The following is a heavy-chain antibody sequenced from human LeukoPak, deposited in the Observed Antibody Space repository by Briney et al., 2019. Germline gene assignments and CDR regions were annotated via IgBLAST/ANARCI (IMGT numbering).Heavy chain of an antibody. J-gene: IGHJ6*03. CDR3: ASTSFPWFGEYYYYYYYMDV. D-gene: IGHD3-10*01. V-gene: IGHV4-39*07. CDR1: GGSISSSSYY. CDR2: IYYSGST. Sequence: SETLSLTCTVSGGSISSSSYYWGWIRQPPGKGLEWIGSIYYSGSTYYNPSLKSRVTISVDTSKNQFSLKLSSVTAADTAVYYCASTSFPWFGEYYYYYYYMDVWGKGTTVTVSS.